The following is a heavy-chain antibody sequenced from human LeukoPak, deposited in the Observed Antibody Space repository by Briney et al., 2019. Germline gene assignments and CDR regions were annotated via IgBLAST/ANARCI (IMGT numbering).Heavy chain of an antibody. CDR1: GGSISSYY. J-gene: IGHJ4*02. D-gene: IGHD2-8*02. Sequence: PSETLSLTCIVSGGSISSYYWSWLRQPPGKGVEWIGYIYYSGSTNYNPSLKSRVTISVDTSKNQFSLKLSSVTAADTAVYYCARAPSGDYADYWGQGTLVTVSS. CDR2: IYYSGST. V-gene: IGHV4-59*01. CDR3: ARAPSGDYADY.